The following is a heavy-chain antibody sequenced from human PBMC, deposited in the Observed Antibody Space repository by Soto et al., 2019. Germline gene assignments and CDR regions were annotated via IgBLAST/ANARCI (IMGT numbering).Heavy chain of an antibody. CDR3: ARDRGIVVVPAGRYDY. CDR2: INPNSGDT. CDR1: RYTFTGYY. D-gene: IGHD2-2*01. Sequence: ASVKVSCKASRYTFTGYYMHWVRQAPGQGLEWMGWINPNSGDTNYAQKLQGRVTMTTDTSTSTAYMELRSLRSDDKAVYYCARDRGIVVVPAGRYDYWGQGALVTVSS. J-gene: IGHJ4*02. V-gene: IGHV1-2*02.